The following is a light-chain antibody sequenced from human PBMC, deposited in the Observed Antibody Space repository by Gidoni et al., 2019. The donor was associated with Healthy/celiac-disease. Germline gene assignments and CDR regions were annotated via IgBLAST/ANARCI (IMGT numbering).Light chain of an antibody. V-gene: IGKV3-20*01. CDR3: QQYGSSRT. CDR1: QSVSSSY. Sequence: ELVLTQSPGPLSLSPGERATLSCRASQSVSSSYLAWYQQKPGQAPRLLIYGASSRATGIPDRFSGSGSGTDFTLTISRLEPEDFAVYYCQQYGSSRTFGGGTKVEIK. J-gene: IGKJ4*01. CDR2: GAS.